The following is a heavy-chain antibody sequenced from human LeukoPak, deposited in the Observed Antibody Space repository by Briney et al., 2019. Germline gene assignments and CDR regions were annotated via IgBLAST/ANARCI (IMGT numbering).Heavy chain of an antibody. CDR1: GGSISNYY. D-gene: IGHD4-17*01. J-gene: IGHJ3*02. CDR2: VSYSGST. V-gene: IGHV4-59*01. Sequence: PSETLSLTCTVSGGSISNYYWSWIRQPPGKGLEWIGYVSYSGSTNYNPSLKSRVTISVDTSKKQFSLKLNSVTAADTAVYYCARENYGVGAVLDSLYLHVFDIWGQGTMVTVSS. CDR3: ARENYGVGAVLDSLYLHVFDI.